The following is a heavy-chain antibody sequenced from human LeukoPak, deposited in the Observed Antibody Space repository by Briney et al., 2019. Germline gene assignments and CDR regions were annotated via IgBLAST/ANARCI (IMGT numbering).Heavy chain of an antibody. V-gene: IGHV4-59*01. CDR3: ARGTTVVRLVDY. CDR1: GGSISSYY. D-gene: IGHD4-23*01. CDR2: IYYSGST. J-gene: IGHJ4*02. Sequence: PSETLSLTCTVSGGSISSYYWSWIRQPPGKGLEWIGYIYYSGSTNYNPSLKSRVTISVDTSKNQFSLKLSSVTAADTAVYYCARGTTVVRLVDYWGQGTLVTVSS.